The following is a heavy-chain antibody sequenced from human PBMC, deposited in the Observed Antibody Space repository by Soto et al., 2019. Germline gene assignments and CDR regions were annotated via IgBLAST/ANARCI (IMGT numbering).Heavy chain of an antibody. CDR3: ARGDNDY. J-gene: IGHJ4*02. CDR2: IHPDGGHT. V-gene: IGHV1-46*01. CDR1: GYTFTNYY. Sequence: ASVKVSCKASGYTFTNYYVQWVRQAPGQGLEWMGVIHPDGGHTTYSQKFQDRVTMTRDTFTSTIYMDLSSLRSEDTAVYYCARGDNDYWGQGTLVTVSS.